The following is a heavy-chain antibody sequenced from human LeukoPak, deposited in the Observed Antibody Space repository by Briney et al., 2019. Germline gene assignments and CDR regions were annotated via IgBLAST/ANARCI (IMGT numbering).Heavy chain of an antibody. J-gene: IGHJ2*01. CDR2: ISPNSGGT. V-gene: IGHV1-2*02. Sequence: GASVKVSCKASGYTFTAYYIHWVRQAPGQGLEWMGWISPNSGGTDYAQKFQGRVTMTRDTSINTAYMELSSLRSDDTAVYYCAIQPWGSGNNWYFDLWGRGTLVTVSS. CDR1: GYTFTAYY. CDR3: AIQPWGSGNNWYFDL. D-gene: IGHD7-27*01.